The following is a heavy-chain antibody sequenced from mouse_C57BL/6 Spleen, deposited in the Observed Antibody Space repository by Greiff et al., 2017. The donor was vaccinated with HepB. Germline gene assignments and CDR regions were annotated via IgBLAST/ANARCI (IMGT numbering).Heavy chain of an antibody. CDR1: GFNIKDDY. V-gene: IGHV14-4*01. Sequence: EVQLQQSGAELVRPGASVKLSCTASGFNIKDDYMHWVKQRPEQGLEWIGWIDPENGDTEYASKFQGKATITADTSSNTAYLQLTSLTSEDTAVYSCTTPTSGLAYWDQGTLVTVSA. J-gene: IGHJ3*01. CDR3: TTPTSGLAY. CDR2: IDPENGDT.